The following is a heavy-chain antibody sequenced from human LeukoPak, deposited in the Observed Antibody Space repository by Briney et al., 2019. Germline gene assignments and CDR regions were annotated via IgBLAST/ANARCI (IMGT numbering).Heavy chain of an antibody. CDR1: GGSISSYY. CDR3: ARAGGYYDSSGYYIPVYFDY. D-gene: IGHD3-22*01. V-gene: IGHV4-59*01. CDR2: IYYSGST. J-gene: IGHJ4*02. Sequence: SETLSLTCTVSGGSISSYYWSWIRQPPGKGLEWIGYIYYSGSTNYNPSLKSRVTISVDTSKNQFSLKLSSVTAADTAVYYCARAGGYYDSSGYYIPVYFDYWDQGTLVTVSS.